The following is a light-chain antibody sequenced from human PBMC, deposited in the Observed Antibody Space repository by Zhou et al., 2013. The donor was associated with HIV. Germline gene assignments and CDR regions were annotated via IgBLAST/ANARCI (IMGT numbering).Light chain of an antibody. CDR1: QEISTS. CDR3: QQYYNLPLT. Sequence: DIQMTQSPSSLSASVGDTVTITCQASQEISTSVDWYQQKPGKAPKLLIHDASELETGVPQRFSGDVFRTQFTLTISGLQPEDFGTYFCQQYYNLPLTFGGGTRVEF. CDR2: DAS. V-gene: IGKV1-33*01. J-gene: IGKJ4*01.